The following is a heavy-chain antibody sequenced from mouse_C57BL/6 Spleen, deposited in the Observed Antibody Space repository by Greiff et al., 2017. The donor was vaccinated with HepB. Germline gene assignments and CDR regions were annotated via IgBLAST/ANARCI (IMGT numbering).Heavy chain of an antibody. CDR3: ARQRGDYSNYVDAMDY. CDR2: ISGGGGNT. Sequence: EVNVVESGGGLVKPGGSLKLSCAASGFTFSSYTMSWVRQTPEKRLEWVATISGGGGNTYYPDSVKGRFTISRDNAKNTLYLQMSSLRSEDTALYYCARQRGDYSNYVDAMDYWGQGTSVTVSS. V-gene: IGHV5-9*01. J-gene: IGHJ4*01. CDR1: GFTFSSYT. D-gene: IGHD2-5*01.